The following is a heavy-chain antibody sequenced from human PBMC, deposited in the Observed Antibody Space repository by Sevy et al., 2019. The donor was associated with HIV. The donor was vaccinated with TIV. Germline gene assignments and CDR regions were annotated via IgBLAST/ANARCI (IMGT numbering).Heavy chain of an antibody. J-gene: IGHJ3*02. CDR1: GFTFSNSA. CDR3: EKGKDHSDYVRGAFDM. V-gene: IGHV3-23*01. CDR2: ISGSTGRT. D-gene: IGHD3-16*01. Sequence: GGSLRLSCAASGFTFSNSAMNWVRQAPGKGLEWVSVISGSTGRTFYADSVKGRFTISRDNSNNMLYLQLNSLRAEDTAVYHCEKGKDHSDYVRGAFDMWGQGTVVTVSS.